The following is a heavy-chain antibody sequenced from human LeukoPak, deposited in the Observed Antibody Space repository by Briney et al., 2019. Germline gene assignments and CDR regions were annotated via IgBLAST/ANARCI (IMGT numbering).Heavy chain of an antibody. CDR3: ARLRRISYFDY. D-gene: IGHD3-3*02. CDR1: GGSISSSSYY. CDR2: INHSGST. V-gene: IGHV4-39*07. Sequence: SETLSLTCTVSGGSISSSSYYWSWIRQPPGKGLEWIGEINHSGSTNYNPSLKSRVTISVDTSKNQFSLKLSSVTAADTAVYYCARLRRISYFDYWGQGTLVTVSS. J-gene: IGHJ4*02.